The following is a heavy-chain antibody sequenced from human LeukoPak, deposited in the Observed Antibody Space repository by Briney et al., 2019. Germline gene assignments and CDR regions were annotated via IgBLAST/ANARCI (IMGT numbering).Heavy chain of an antibody. D-gene: IGHD2-15*01. CDR2: IIPIFGTA. J-gene: IGHJ6*02. Sequence: SVKVSCKASGGTFSSYAISWVRQAPGQGLEWMGGIIPIFGTANYAQKFQGRVTITADVSTSTAYMELSSLRSEDTAVYYCARYGSGSNYYYYGMDVWGQGTTVTVSS. V-gene: IGHV1-69*13. CDR3: ARYGSGSNYYYYGMDV. CDR1: GGTFSSYA.